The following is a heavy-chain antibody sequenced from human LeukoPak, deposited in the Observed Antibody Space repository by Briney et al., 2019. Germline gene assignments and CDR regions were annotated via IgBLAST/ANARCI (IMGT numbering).Heavy chain of an antibody. J-gene: IGHJ4*02. CDR2: ISGSGGST. V-gene: IGHV3-23*01. CDR1: GFTFSGYY. CDR3: APLGVTTWLDY. D-gene: IGHD4-17*01. Sequence: PGGSLRLSCEGSGFTFSGYYMSWIRQAPGKGLEWVSAISGSGGSTYYADSVKGRFTISRDNSKNTLYLQMNSLRAEDTAVYYCAPLGVTTWLDYWGQGTLVTVSS.